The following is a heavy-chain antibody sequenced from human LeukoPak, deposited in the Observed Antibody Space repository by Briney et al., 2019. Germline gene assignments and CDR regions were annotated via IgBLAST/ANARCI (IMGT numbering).Heavy chain of an antibody. Sequence: GGSLRLSCAASGFTFSSYAMHWVRQAPGKGLEWVAVISYDGGNKFYADSVKGRFTISRDNSKNALYLQMNSLRAEDTAVYYCAKRFSSTWYQFDYWGQGTPVTVSS. CDR1: GFTFSSYA. CDR3: AKRFSSTWYQFDY. V-gene: IGHV3-30*18. J-gene: IGHJ4*02. CDR2: ISYDGGNK. D-gene: IGHD6-13*01.